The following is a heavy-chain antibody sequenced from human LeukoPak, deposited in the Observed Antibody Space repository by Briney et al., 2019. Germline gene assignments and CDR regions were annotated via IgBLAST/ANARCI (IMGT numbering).Heavy chain of an antibody. D-gene: IGHD2-15*01. CDR2: ISWDGGST. Sequence: QAGGSLRLSCAASGFTFDDYTMHWVRHAPGKGLEWVSLISWDGGSTYYADSVKGRFTISRDNSKNSLYLQMNSLRTEDTALYYCAKAADKYCSGGSCYGTDYWGQGTLVTVSS. CDR3: AKAADKYCSGGSCYGTDY. J-gene: IGHJ4*02. CDR1: GFTFDDYT. V-gene: IGHV3-43*01.